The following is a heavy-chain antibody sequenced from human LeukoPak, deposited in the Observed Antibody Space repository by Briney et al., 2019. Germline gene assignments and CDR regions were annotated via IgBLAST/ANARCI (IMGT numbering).Heavy chain of an antibody. CDR1: GFTFSSYA. Sequence: GGSLRLSCAASGFTFSSYAMSWVRQAPGKGLEWVSAISGSGGSTYYVDSVKGRFTISRDNSKNTLYLQMNSLRAEDTAVYYCAKDLTMIVAAFDYWGQGTLVTVSS. CDR3: AKDLTMIVAAFDY. CDR2: ISGSGGST. V-gene: IGHV3-23*01. J-gene: IGHJ4*02. D-gene: IGHD3-22*01.